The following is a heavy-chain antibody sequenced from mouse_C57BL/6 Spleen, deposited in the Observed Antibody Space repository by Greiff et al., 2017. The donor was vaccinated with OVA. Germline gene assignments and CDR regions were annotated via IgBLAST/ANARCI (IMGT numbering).Heavy chain of an antibody. CDR2: IDPENGDT. J-gene: IGHJ4*01. V-gene: IGHV14-4*01. CDR3: TGYYAMGY. Sequence: VQLQQSGAELVRPGASVKLSCTASGFNIKDDYMHWVKQRPEQGLEWIGWIDPENGDTEYASKFQGKATITADTSSNTAYLQLSSLTSEYTAVYYCTGYYAMGYWGQGTSVTVSS. CDR1: GFNIKDDY.